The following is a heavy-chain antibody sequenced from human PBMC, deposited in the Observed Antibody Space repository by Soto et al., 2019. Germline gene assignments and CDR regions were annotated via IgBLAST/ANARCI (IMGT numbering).Heavy chain of an antibody. D-gene: IGHD2-15*01. V-gene: IGHV4-34*01. J-gene: IGHJ4*02. CDR2: SNHSGST. CDR1: GGSFGGYY. Sequence: SETLSLTCAVYGGSFGGYYRSWIRQPPGKGLEWIGESNHSGSTNYNPSLKSRVTISVDTSKNQFSLKLSSVTAADTAVYYCAGQDFVGVVAAINYWGQGTLVTVSS. CDR3: AGQDFVGVVAAINY.